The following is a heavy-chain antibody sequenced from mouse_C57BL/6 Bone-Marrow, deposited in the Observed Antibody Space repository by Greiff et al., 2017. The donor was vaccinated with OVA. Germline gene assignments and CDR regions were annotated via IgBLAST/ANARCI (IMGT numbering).Heavy chain of an antibody. CDR1: GFNIKNTY. D-gene: IGHD3-2*02. Sequence: EVQLKESVAELVRPGASVKLSCTASGFNIKNTYMHWVKQRPEQGLEWIGRLDPANGNPKYAPKFQGKATITADTSSNTAYLQLSSLTSADTAIYYCARGRRLRRGDFYYWGQGTTLTVSS. V-gene: IGHV14-3*01. J-gene: IGHJ2*01. CDR3: ARGRRLRRGDFYY. CDR2: LDPANGNP.